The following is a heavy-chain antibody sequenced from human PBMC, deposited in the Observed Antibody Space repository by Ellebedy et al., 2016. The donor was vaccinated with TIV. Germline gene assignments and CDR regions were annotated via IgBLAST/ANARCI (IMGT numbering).Heavy chain of an antibody. CDR3: ARVGLGYSSSWYYYGMDV. V-gene: IGHV3-48*02. CDR1: GFTFGDYG. J-gene: IGHJ6*02. D-gene: IGHD6-13*01. CDR2: ISSRSSTI. Sequence: GESLKISCTASGFTFGDYGMSWFRQAPGKGLEWVSYISSRSSTIYYADSVKGRFTISRDNAKNSLYLQMNSLSDEDTAVYYCARVGLGYSSSWYYYGMDVWGQGTTVTVSS.